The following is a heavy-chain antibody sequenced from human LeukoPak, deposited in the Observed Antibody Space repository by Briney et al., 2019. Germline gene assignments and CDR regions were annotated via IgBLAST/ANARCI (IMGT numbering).Heavy chain of an antibody. V-gene: IGHV3-23*01. D-gene: IGHD6-19*01. J-gene: IGHJ4*02. CDR3: AKARTPYNSGFDY. CDR1: GFTFTDYA. CDR2: ISASGSTT. Sequence: GGSLRLSCAASGFTFTDYAMGWVRQAPGQGLEWASTISASGSTTYYADSVRGRFTISRDNSKNTLSLQMSSLRAEDTAAYYCAKARTPYNSGFDYWGQGTLVAVSS.